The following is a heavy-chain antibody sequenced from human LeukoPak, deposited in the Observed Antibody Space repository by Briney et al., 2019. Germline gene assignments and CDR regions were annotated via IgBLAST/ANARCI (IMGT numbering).Heavy chain of an antibody. CDR1: GGSISSGGYY. Sequence: SETLSLTCTVSGGSISSGGYYWSWIRQHPGKGLEWIGYIYYSGSTYYNPSLKSRVTISVDTSKNQFSLKLSSVTAADTAVYYCARARYDSSGYPLFDYWGQGTLVTVSS. CDR2: IYYSGST. CDR3: ARARYDSSGYPLFDY. V-gene: IGHV4-31*03. J-gene: IGHJ4*02. D-gene: IGHD3-22*01.